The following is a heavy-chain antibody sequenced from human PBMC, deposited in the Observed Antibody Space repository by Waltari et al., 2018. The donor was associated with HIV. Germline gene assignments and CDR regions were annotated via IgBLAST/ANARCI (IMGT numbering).Heavy chain of an antibody. CDR1: GYTFTSYY. J-gene: IGHJ6*02. CDR2: INPSGGST. V-gene: IGHV1-46*01. CDR3: ARGVVPAAGYYYYGMDV. D-gene: IGHD2-2*01. Sequence: QVQLVQSGAEVKKPGASVKVSCKASGYTFTSYYMHWVRQAPGQGLEWMGIINPSGGSTSYAQKFQGRVTMTRDTSTSTVYMELSSLRSEDTAVYYCARGVVPAAGYYYYGMDVWGQGTTVTVSS.